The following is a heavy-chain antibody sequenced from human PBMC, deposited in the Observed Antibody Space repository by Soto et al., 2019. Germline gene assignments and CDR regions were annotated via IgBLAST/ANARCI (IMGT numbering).Heavy chain of an antibody. D-gene: IGHD3-10*01. V-gene: IGHV1-18*01. CDR1: GYTFTSYG. Sequence: QVQLVQSGAEVKKPGASVKVSCKASGYTFTSYGISWVRQAPGQGLEWMGWISAYNGNTNYAQRLPGRVTITTDTATSTAYMELRSLRSDDTAVYYCARGMGLLWFGEPNPGDYYYYMDVGGKGTTVTVSS. J-gene: IGHJ6*03. CDR3: ARGMGLLWFGEPNPGDYYYYMDV. CDR2: ISAYNGNT.